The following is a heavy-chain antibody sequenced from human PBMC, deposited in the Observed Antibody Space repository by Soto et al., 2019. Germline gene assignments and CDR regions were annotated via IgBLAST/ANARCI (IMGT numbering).Heavy chain of an antibody. CDR2: INSDGSST. D-gene: IGHD5-18*01. CDR3: AKDTAMVTLFDY. Sequence: PGGSLRLSCAASGFTFSSYWMHWVRQAPGKGLVWVSRINSDGSSTSYADSVKGRFTISRDNAKNTLYLQMNSLGAEDTAVYYCAKDTAMVTLFDYWGQGTLVTVSS. J-gene: IGHJ4*02. V-gene: IGHV3-74*01. CDR1: GFTFSSYW.